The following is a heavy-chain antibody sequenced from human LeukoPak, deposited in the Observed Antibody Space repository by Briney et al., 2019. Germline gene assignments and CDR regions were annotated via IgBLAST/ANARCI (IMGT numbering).Heavy chain of an antibody. D-gene: IGHD3-22*01. CDR3: ARDKGDYDTSGSLFVF. V-gene: IGHV3-7*03. J-gene: IGHJ4*02. Sequence: GGSLRLPCAASGFTFSRYWMSWVRQAPRKGLEWVANIKQDGSEKYYVDSVKGRSTISRDNAKNSLYLQMNGLRAEDTAVYYCARDKGDYDTSGSLFVFGGQGTLVTVSS. CDR2: IKQDGSEK. CDR1: GFTFSRYW.